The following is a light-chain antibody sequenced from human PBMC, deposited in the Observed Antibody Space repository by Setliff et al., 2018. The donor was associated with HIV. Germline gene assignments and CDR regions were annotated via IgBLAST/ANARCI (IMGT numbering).Light chain of an antibody. CDR1: TSDVGGYNF. CDR2: DVS. V-gene: IGLV2-11*01. J-gene: IGLJ1*01. CDR3: CSYAGSHTFV. Sequence: QSVLTQPRSVSGSPRQSVTISCTGTTSDVGGYNFVSWYQHHPGKAPKLMIFDVSNRPSGVPDRFSGSKSGNTASLTISGLQADGEAVYFCCSYAGSHTFVFGTGTKVTVL.